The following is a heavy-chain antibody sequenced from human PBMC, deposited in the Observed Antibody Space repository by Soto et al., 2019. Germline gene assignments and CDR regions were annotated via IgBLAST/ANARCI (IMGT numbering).Heavy chain of an antibody. V-gene: IGHV1-8*01. Sequence: SLQVSCKSSGYTFTSYDINCVRQATGQGLEWMGWMNPNSGNPGYAPKFQCRVTMTRNTSISTAYLELSSLRSADTAVYYCARGKGAGTLWAQGTLVTVS. CDR3: ARGKGAGTL. CDR2: MNPNSGNP. D-gene: IGHD6-19*01. J-gene: IGHJ4*02. CDR1: GYTFTSYD.